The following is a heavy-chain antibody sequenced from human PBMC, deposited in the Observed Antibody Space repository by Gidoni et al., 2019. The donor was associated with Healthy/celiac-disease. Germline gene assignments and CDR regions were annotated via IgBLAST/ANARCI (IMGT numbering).Heavy chain of an antibody. CDR1: GFTFSSYG. D-gene: IGHD3-22*01. Sequence: QVPLVESGGGVVQPGRSLRLSCAASGFTFSSYGMHWVRQAPGKGLEWVAVISYDGSNKYYADSVKGRFTISRDNSKNTLYLQMNSLRAEDTAVYYCAKGVPYYYDSSGYLDYWGQGTLVTVSS. V-gene: IGHV3-30*18. CDR2: ISYDGSNK. J-gene: IGHJ4*02. CDR3: AKGVPYYYDSSGYLDY.